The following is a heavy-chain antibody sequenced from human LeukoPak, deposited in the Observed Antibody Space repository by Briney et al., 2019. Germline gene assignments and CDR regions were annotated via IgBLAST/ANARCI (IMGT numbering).Heavy chain of an antibody. CDR1: GGSISSYY. CDR2: IYYSGST. J-gene: IGHJ5*02. V-gene: IGHV4-59*01. CDR3: ARGLWSGATPFDP. Sequence: SETLSLTCTVSGGSISSYYWSWIRQPPGKGLEWIGYIYYSGSTNYNPSLKSRVTISVDTSKNQFSLKLSSVTAADTAVYYCARGLWSGATPFDPWGQGTLVTVSS. D-gene: IGHD3-3*01.